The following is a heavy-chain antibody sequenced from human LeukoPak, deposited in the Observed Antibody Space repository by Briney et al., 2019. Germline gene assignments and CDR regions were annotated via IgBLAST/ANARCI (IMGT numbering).Heavy chain of an antibody. J-gene: IGHJ4*02. Sequence: KPGGSLRLSCAASGFIFSDYYTTWIRRAPGKGLEWVSYISSSSGFTKYADSVRGRFTISRDNAKNSLYLQMNTLRAEDTAVYYCARVYSSSSSLYFDYWGQGTLVTVSS. D-gene: IGHD6-6*01. CDR3: ARVYSSSSSLYFDY. CDR1: GFIFSDYY. V-gene: IGHV3-11*06. CDR2: ISSSSGFT.